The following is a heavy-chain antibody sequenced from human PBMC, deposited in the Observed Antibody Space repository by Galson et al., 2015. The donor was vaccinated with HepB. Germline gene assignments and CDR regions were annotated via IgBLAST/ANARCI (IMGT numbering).Heavy chain of an antibody. CDR1: GYSFTSYW. J-gene: IGHJ3*02. V-gene: IGHV5-51*01. D-gene: IGHD1-26*01. CDR3: ARQAPRWELLVDAFDI. Sequence: QSGAEVKKPGESLKISCKGSGYSFTSYWIGWVRQMPGKGLEWMGIIYPGDSDTRYSPSFQGQVTISADKSISTAYLQWSSLKASDTAMYYCARQAPRWELLVDAFDIWGQGTMVTVSS. CDR2: IYPGDSDT.